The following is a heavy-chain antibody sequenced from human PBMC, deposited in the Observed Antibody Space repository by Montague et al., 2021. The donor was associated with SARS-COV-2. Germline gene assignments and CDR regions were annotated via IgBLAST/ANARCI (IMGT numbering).Heavy chain of an antibody. J-gene: IGHJ5*02. CDR1: GGSISSSSYY. V-gene: IGHV4-39*01. CDR3: ARHCVVRGVSAGWFDP. D-gene: IGHD3-10*01. Sequence: SETLSLTCTVSGGSISSSSYYWGWIRQPPGKGLEWIGSIYYSGSTYYNPSLKSRVTISVDTSKNQFSLKLSSVTVADTSVYYCARHCVVRGVSAGWFDPWGQGTLVTVSS. CDR2: IYYSGST.